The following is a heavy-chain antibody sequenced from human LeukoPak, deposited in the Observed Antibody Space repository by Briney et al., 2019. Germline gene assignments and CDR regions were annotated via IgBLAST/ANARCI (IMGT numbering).Heavy chain of an antibody. CDR3: ARRVAVAGYYFDY. Sequence: SVKVSCKASGGTFSSYAISWVRQAPGQGLEWMGGIIPIFGTANYAQKFQGRVTITADESTSTAYMELRSLRSDDTAVYYCARRVAVAGYYFDYWGQGTLVTVSS. CDR2: IIPIFGTA. CDR1: GGTFSSYA. D-gene: IGHD6-19*01. V-gene: IGHV1-69*13. J-gene: IGHJ4*02.